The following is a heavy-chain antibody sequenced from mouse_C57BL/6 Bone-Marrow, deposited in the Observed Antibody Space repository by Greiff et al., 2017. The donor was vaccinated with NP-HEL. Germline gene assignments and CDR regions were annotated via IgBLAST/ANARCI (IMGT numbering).Heavy chain of an antibody. Sequence: QVQLQQPGAELVRPGTSVKLSCKASGYTFTSYWMRWVKQRPGQGLEWIGVIDPSDSYTNYNQKFKGKATLTVDTSSSTAYMQLSSLTSEDSAVYYCAHYDGSSLFDYWGQGTTLTVSS. D-gene: IGHD1-1*01. V-gene: IGHV1-59*01. CDR2: IDPSDSYT. CDR1: GYTFTSYW. CDR3: AHYDGSSLFDY. J-gene: IGHJ2*01.